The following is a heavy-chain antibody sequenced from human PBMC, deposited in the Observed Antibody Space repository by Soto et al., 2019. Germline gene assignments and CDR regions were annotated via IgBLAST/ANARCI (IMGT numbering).Heavy chain of an antibody. D-gene: IGHD6-13*01. CDR3: ARGGIAAAGTSPHYYYYYGMDV. V-gene: IGHV4-4*07. J-gene: IGHJ6*02. Sequence: SETLSLTCTVSGGSISSYYWSWIRQPAGKGLEWIGRIYTSGSTNYNPSLKSRVTMSVDTSKNQFSLKLSSVTAADTAVYYCARGGIAAAGTSPHYYYYYGMDVWGQGTTVTVSS. CDR1: GGSISSYY. CDR2: IYTSGST.